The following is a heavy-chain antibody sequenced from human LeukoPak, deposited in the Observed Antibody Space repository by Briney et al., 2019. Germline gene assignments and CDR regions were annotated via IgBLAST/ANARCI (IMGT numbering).Heavy chain of an antibody. CDR1: GFTFSDSG. Sequence: QTGRSLRLSCAASGFTFSDSGMYWVRQSPGKGLEWVVLIWYDGSNKYYAGSVKGRFTISRDNSKNTLYLQTNSLRAEDTAVYYCAKGRWVQPAGYLDYSGQGTLVTVS. CDR2: IWYDGSNK. D-gene: IGHD5-24*01. J-gene: IGHJ4*02. CDR3: AKGRWVQPAGYLDY. V-gene: IGHV3-33*06.